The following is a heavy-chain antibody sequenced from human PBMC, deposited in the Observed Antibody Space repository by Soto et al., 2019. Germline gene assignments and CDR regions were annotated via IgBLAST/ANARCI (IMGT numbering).Heavy chain of an antibody. Sequence: QVQLVQSGVEVKKPGSSVKVSCKASGGTLNSYAIDWVRQAPGQGLEWMGGIIPIFGNTYYAQRLQGRVKLSAHATTRTAYMERRTPSSVNTPAYYSARGTVTGSEYNFYYYGMDVWGQGTTVIVSS. CDR3: ARGTVTGSEYNFYYYGMDV. CDR2: IIPIFGNT. V-gene: IGHV1-69*12. CDR1: GGTLNSYA. J-gene: IGHJ6*02. D-gene: IGHD1-1*01.